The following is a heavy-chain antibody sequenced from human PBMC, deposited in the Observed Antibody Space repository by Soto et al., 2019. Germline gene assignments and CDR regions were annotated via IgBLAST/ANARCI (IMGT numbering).Heavy chain of an antibody. J-gene: IGHJ3*02. D-gene: IGHD4-17*01. CDR3: ASLDYGDYVWGGDAFDI. CDR2: ISSSSSYI. Sequence: GGSLRLSCAASGFTFSSYSMNWVRQAPGKGLEWVSSISSSSSYIYYADSVKGRFTISRDNAKNSLYLQMNSLRAEDTAVYYCASLDYGDYVWGGDAFDIWGQGTMVTVSS. CDR1: GFTFSSYS. V-gene: IGHV3-21*01.